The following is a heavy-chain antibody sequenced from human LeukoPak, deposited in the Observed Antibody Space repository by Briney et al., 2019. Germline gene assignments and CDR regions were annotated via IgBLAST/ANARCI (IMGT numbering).Heavy chain of an antibody. CDR1: GFTFNTHT. D-gene: IGHD6-19*01. J-gene: IGHJ4*02. CDR2: IRYDGSNK. Sequence: PGGSLRLSCATSGFTFNTHTMHWVRLAPGKGLEWVAFIRYDGSNKYYADSVKGRFTISRDNSKNTLYLQMNSLRAEDTAVYYCAKDHGLVADLFYFDYWGQGTLVTVSS. CDR3: AKDHGLVADLFYFDY. V-gene: IGHV3-30*02.